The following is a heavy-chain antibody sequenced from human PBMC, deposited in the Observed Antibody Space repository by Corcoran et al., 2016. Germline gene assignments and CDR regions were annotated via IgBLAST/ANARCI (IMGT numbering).Heavy chain of an antibody. CDR2: INPSGGRT. J-gene: IGHJ4*02. CDR3: ARVGVVGATRTFDY. CDR1: GYTFTSYY. Sequence: QVKLVECGDEVKKTGAYVKVSCKASGYTFTSYYMNWVRQAPGQGLEWMGIINPSGGRTSYAQKFQGSVTMARDTSTSTVYMELSSLRSEDTAVDYCARVGVVGATRTFDYWGQGDLVT. D-gene: IGHD1-26*01. V-gene: IGHV1-46*01.